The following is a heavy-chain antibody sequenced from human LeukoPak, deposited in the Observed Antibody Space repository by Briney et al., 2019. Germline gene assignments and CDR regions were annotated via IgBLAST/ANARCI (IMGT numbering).Heavy chain of an antibody. CDR1: GFTFTTYA. D-gene: IGHD5-18*01. CDR2: ISYDGSHK. V-gene: IGHV3-30*18. Sequence: GRSLRLSCAASGFTFTTYAIHWVRQAPGKGLEWVAVISYDGSHKYYGDSVKGRFTISRDNSKNTLYLQMNSLRVEDTAVYHWEKAANTAIAPPLFDVFNIGAKGKMATVSS. J-gene: IGHJ3*02. CDR3: EKAANTAIAPPLFDVFNI.